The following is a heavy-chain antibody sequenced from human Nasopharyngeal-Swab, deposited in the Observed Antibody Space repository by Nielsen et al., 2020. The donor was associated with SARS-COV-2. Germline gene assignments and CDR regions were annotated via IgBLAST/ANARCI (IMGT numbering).Heavy chain of an antibody. D-gene: IGHD6-19*01. CDR1: GFTFSSYA. V-gene: IGHV3-30-3*01. Sequence: GESLKISCAASGFTFSSYAMHWVRQAPGKGLEWVAVISYDGSNKYYADSVKGRFTISRDNSKNTLYLQMNSLRAEDTAVYYCARDEGGGWRLWGQGTLVTVSS. CDR3: ARDEGGGWRL. CDR2: ISYDGSNK. J-gene: IGHJ4*02.